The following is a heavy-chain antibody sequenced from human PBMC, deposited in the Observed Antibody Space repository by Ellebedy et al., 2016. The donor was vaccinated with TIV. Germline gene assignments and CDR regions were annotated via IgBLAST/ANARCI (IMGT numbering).Heavy chain of an antibody. V-gene: IGHV3-30*04. CDR2: VGLDGSYE. Sequence: GESLKISCKVSGITFSSYAMHWVRQAPGKGLEWVAVVGLDGSYETYAASVQGRFTISRDNSKKMVFLEMNMLRTEDTAVYHCTREISTVTVTSFDPWGRGTLVIVSS. J-gene: IGHJ5*02. CDR1: GITFSSYA. D-gene: IGHD4-17*01. CDR3: TREISTVTVTSFDP.